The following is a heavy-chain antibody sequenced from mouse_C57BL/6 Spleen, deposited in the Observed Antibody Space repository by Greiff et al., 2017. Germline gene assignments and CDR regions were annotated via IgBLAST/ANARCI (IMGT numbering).Heavy chain of an antibody. CDR2: ISNGGGST. D-gene: IGHD4-1*01. Sequence: EVNLVESGGGLVQPGGSLKLSCAASGFTFSDYYMYWVRQTPEKRLEWVAYISNGGGSTYYPDTVKGRFTISRDNAKNTLYLQMSRLKSEDTAMYYCARHAWTGFDYWGQGTTLTVSS. V-gene: IGHV5-12*01. CDR3: ARHAWTGFDY. J-gene: IGHJ2*01. CDR1: GFTFSDYY.